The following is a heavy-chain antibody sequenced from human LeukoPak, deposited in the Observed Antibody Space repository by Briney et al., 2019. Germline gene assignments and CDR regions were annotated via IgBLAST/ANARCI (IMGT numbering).Heavy chain of an antibody. J-gene: IGHJ4*02. CDR3: VREPKNSYGYIFDY. CDR1: GGSISSGNYY. CDR2: IYYSGST. Sequence: SETLSLTCTVSGGSISSGNYYWGWIRQPPGTGLEWIGNIYYSGSTYCNPSLKSRVIISIDTSKNQFSLKVSSVTAADTAVYYCVREPKNSYGYIFDYWGQGTLVTVSS. V-gene: IGHV4-39*07. D-gene: IGHD5-18*01.